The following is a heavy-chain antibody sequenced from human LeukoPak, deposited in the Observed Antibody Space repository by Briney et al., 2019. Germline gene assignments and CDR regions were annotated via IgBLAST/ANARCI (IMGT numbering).Heavy chain of an antibody. Sequence: ASVKVSCKASGYTFTSYYMHWMRQAPGQGLEWMGIINPSGGSTSYAQKFQGRVTMTRDTSTSTVYMELGSLRSEDTAVYYCARYYYDSSGYYYGDYWGQGTLVTVSS. CDR1: GYTFTSYY. CDR2: INPSGGST. V-gene: IGHV1-46*01. D-gene: IGHD3-22*01. J-gene: IGHJ4*02. CDR3: ARYYYDSSGYYYGDY.